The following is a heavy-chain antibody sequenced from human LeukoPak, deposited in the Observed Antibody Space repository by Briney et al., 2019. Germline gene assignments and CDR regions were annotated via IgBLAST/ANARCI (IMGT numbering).Heavy chain of an antibody. J-gene: IGHJ2*01. V-gene: IGHV1-69*06. CDR2: VIPIFGTA. Sequence: ASVKVSCKASGGTFSSYAISWVRQAPGQGLEWMGGVIPIFGTANYAQKFQGRVTITADKSTSTAYMELSSLRSEDTAVYYCARDFGTVTTSPYWYFDLWGRGTLVTVSS. CDR1: GGTFSSYA. CDR3: ARDFGTVTTSPYWYFDL. D-gene: IGHD4-17*01.